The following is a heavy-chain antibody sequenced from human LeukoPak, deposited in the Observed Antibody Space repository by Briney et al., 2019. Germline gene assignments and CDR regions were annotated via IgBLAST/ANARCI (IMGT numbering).Heavy chain of an antibody. CDR3: ARAGWLRGVDY. V-gene: IGHV4-34*01. J-gene: IGHJ4*02. CDR2: INHSGST. D-gene: IGHD5-12*01. Sequence: SETLSLTCAVYGGSFSGYYWSWLRQPPGKRLEWIGEINHSGSTNYNPSLKSRVTISVDTSKNQFSLKLSSVTAADTAVYYCARAGWLRGVDYWGQGTLVTVSP. CDR1: GGSFSGYY.